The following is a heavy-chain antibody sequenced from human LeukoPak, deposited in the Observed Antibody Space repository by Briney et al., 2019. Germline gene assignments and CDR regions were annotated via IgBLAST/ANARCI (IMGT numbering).Heavy chain of an antibody. CDR3: ARGRVSSSTWYSTYYYYFYMDV. J-gene: IGHJ6*03. V-gene: IGHV4-59*01. CDR2: VDHTGST. CDR1: GGSISSYY. D-gene: IGHD1-1*01. Sequence: SETLSLTCTVSGGSISSYYWTWIRQPPGKGLEWIGYVDHTGSTNFNPSLNGRVSISRDTTKNLFSLRLSSVTAADTAVYFCARGRVSSSTWYSTYYYYFYMDVWGKGTTVTVSS.